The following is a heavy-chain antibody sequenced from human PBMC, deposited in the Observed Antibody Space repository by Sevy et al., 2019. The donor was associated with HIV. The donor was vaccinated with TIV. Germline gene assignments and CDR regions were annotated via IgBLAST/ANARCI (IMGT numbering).Heavy chain of an antibody. CDR1: GYTFMKYY. V-gene: IGHV1-46*03. CDR3: ARNIEATDVLPKNNWFDP. D-gene: IGHD6-13*01. Sequence: ASVKVSCKASGYTFMKYYLQWVRQAPGQGLEWMGMINPGGGSAIYADKFKGRLTMTRDTSTSTVYMELRNLRSDDTALYYCARNIEATDVLPKNNWFDPWGQGTLVTVSS. CDR2: INPGGGSA. J-gene: IGHJ5*02.